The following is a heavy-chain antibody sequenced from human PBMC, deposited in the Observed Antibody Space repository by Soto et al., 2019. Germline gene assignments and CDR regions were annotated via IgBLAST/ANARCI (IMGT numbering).Heavy chain of an antibody. Sequence: GGSLRLSCAASGFTFSSYAMSWVRQAPGKGLQWVSAITGTGGVTYYADSLKGRFTISRDNSKNTLYLQMNSLRVDDTAIYYCAKDGPTTSDYYAMDAWGQGTTVTVSS. CDR1: GFTFSSYA. CDR3: AKDGPTTSDYYAMDA. CDR2: ITGTGGVT. V-gene: IGHV3-23*01. J-gene: IGHJ6*02.